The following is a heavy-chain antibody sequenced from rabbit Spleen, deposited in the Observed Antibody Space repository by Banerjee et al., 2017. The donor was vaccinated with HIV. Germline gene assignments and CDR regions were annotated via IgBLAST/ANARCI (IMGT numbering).Heavy chain of an antibody. CDR3: ARDTASSFSSYGMDL. Sequence: QEQLEESGGGLVKPGGSLTLTCTASGFSFGSNDYMCWVRQAPGRGLEWIACIYSGNSGYTYYATWATGRFTCSKTSSTTVTLQVTSLAAADTATYFCARDTASSFSSYGMDLWAQAPSSPS. J-gene: IGHJ6*01. CDR1: GFSFGSNDY. D-gene: IGHD8-1*01. CDR2: IYSGNSGYT. V-gene: IGHV1S45*01.